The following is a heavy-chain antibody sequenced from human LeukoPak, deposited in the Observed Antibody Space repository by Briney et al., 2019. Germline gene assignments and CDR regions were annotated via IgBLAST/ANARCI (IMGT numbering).Heavy chain of an antibody. CDR1: GFTFSSYA. D-gene: IGHD3-3*01. J-gene: IGHJ4*02. V-gene: IGHV3-23*01. CDR3: SKDFWSGYYPNY. CDR2: SCSGGST. Sequence: GGSLRLSCAASGFTFSSYAMSWVRQAPGKGLEWVSGSCSGGSTYYTDSVKGRCTISREKSKNTQYLQMNSLRAEDTAVYYCSKDFWSGYYPNYWGQETLVTVSS.